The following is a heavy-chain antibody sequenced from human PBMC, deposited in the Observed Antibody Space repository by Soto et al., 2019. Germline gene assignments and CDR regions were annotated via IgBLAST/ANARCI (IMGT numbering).Heavy chain of an antibody. CDR2: IIPIFGTA. CDR3: ARVDCSSTSCYLGDYYYYGMDV. Sequence: SVKVSCKASGGTFSSYAISWVRQAPGQGLEWMGGIIPIFGTANYAQKFQGRVTITADESTSTAYMELSSLRSEDTAVYYCARVDCSSTSCYLGDYYYYGMDVWGQGTTVTVSS. V-gene: IGHV1-69*13. J-gene: IGHJ6*02. CDR1: GGTFSSYA. D-gene: IGHD2-2*01.